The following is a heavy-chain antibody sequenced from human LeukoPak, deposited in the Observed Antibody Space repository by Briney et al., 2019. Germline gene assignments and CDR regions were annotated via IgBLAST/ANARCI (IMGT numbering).Heavy chain of an antibody. V-gene: IGHV4-4*07. D-gene: IGHD2-21*02. CDR2: IYTSGST. CDR3: ARDTRSGVTNYYYYGMDV. CDR1: GGSISSYY. Sequence: SETLSLTCTVSGGSISSYYWSWIRQPAGKGLEWIGRIYTSGSTNYNPSLKSRVTMSVDTSKNQFSLKLSSVTAADTAVYYCARDTRSGVTNYYYYGMDVWGQGTTVTVSS. J-gene: IGHJ6*02.